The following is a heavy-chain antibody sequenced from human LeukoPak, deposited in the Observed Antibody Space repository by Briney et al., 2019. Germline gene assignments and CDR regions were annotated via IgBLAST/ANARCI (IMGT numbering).Heavy chain of an antibody. D-gene: IGHD3-10*01. CDR1: GGSFSGYY. J-gene: IGHJ4*02. CDR3: ARLTKLTRITMVRGAAYYFDY. V-gene: IGHV4-34*01. CDR2: TNHSGST. Sequence: SETLSLTCAVYGGSFSGYYWSWIRQPPGKGLEWIGETNHSGSTNYNPSLKSRVTISVDTSKNQFSLKLSSVTAADTAVYYCARLTKLTRITMVRGAAYYFDYWGQGTLVTVSS.